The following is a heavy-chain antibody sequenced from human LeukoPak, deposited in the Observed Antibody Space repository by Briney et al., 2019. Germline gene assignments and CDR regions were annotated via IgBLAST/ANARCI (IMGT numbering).Heavy chain of an antibody. V-gene: IGHV1-69*06. CDR2: IIPIFGTA. D-gene: IGHD1-26*01. J-gene: IGHJ6*03. Sequence: SVRVSCKASGGTFSSYAISWVRQAPGQGLEWMGGIIPIFGTANYAQKFQGRVTITADKSTSTAYMELSSLRSEDTAVYYCARSSLSGSYYYYYYMDVWGKGTTVTVSS. CDR3: ARSSLSGSYYYYYYMDV. CDR1: GGTFSSYA.